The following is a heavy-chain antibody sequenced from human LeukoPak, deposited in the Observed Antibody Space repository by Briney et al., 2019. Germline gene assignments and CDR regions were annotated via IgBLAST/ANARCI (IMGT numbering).Heavy chain of an antibody. CDR1: GFTFSSYA. J-gene: IGHJ3*02. CDR3: ARKGSAAGPWSDAFDI. V-gene: IGHV3-23*01. Sequence: GGSLRLSCAASGFTFSSYAMSWVRQAPGKGLEWVSAISGSGGSTYYADSVKGRFTISRDNAKNSLYLQMNSLRAEDTAVYYCARKGSAAGPWSDAFDIWGQGTMVTVSS. CDR2: ISGSGGST. D-gene: IGHD6-13*01.